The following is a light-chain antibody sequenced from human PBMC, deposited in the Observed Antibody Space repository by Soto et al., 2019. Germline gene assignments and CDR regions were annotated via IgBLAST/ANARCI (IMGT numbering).Light chain of an antibody. CDR2: GAS. Sequence: EIVLTQSPGTLSLSPGERVTLSCRASQSVTSSYIAWYQQKSGQAPRLLLYGASSRATGIPDRFSGGGSGTDFTLTISRLEPEDFAVYYCQQYGSSGTFGQGTKVDIK. J-gene: IGKJ1*01. CDR1: QSVTSSY. V-gene: IGKV3-20*01. CDR3: QQYGSSGT.